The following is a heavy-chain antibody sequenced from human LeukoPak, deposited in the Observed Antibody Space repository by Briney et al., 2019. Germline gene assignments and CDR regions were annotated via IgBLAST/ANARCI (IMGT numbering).Heavy chain of an antibody. CDR1: GYTFSGYY. D-gene: IGHD2-15*01. V-gene: IGHV1-2*02. CDR2: INPNSGGT. J-gene: IGHJ4*02. Sequence: ASVKVSCKTSGYTFSGYYMHWVRQAPGQGLEWIGWINPNSGGTNYAQKFQGRVTMTRDTSISTAYMELSRLRSDDTAVYYCARDGLYCSGDSCYPYYFDSWGQGTLVTVSS. CDR3: ARDGLYCSGDSCYPYYFDS.